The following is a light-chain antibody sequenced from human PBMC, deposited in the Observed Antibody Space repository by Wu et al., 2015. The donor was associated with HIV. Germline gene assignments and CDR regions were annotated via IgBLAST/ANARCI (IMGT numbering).Light chain of an antibody. J-gene: IGKJ3*01. CDR1: QEISNY. Sequence: DIQMTQSPSSLSASVGDRVTITCRASQEISNYVAWYQQKPGKVPKLVIHGASTLQAGVPFRFSGSGNGTQFSLTINSLQPEDIGTYYCQKYDRVPFTFGPGTKVDI. V-gene: IGKV1-27*01. CDR3: QKYDRVPFT. CDR2: GAS.